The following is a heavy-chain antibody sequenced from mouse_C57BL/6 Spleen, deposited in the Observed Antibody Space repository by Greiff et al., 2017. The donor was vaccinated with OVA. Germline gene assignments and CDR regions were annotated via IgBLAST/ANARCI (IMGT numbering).Heavy chain of an antibody. J-gene: IGHJ4*01. CDR2: INPSNGGT. D-gene: IGHD2-4*01. CDR3: AREEVYYDYPYYYAMDY. Sequence: QVQLQQSGTELVKPGASVKLSCKASGYTFTSYWMHWVKQRPGQGLEWIGNINPSNGGTNYNEKFKSKATLTVDKSSSTAYMQLSSLTSEDSAVYYCAREEVYYDYPYYYAMDYWGQGTSVTVSS. CDR1: GYTFTSYW. V-gene: IGHV1-53*01.